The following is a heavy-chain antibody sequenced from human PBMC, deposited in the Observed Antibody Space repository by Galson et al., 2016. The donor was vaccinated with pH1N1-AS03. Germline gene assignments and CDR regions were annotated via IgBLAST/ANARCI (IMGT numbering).Heavy chain of an antibody. CDR2: IINDGSTT. V-gene: IGHV3-74*01. CDR1: GFSFSSFW. J-gene: IGHJ4*02. Sequence: SLRLSCAASGFSFSSFWMHWVRQAPGKGLVWVSRIINDGSTTSYADSVKGRFTISRDNAKNTLYLQMNSLRAEDTAVYYCVRGSASRGSLVVDHWGQGTLVTVSS. CDR3: VRGSASRGSLVVDH. D-gene: IGHD3-10*01.